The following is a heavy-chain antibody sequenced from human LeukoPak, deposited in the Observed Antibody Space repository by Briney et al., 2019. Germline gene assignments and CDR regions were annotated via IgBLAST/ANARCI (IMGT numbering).Heavy chain of an antibody. Sequence: PGGSLRLSCAASGFDFTDYYMTWSRQAPGKGLEWISYISGTGSPTYYAHSVKGRFTVSRDNANNSLCLQMNSLRAEDTAVSYCARWLQFGGDYFDYWGQGTLVTVSS. CDR3: ARWLQFGGDYFDY. V-gene: IGHV3-11*04. J-gene: IGHJ4*02. CDR1: GFDFTDYY. D-gene: IGHD5-24*01. CDR2: ISGTGSPT.